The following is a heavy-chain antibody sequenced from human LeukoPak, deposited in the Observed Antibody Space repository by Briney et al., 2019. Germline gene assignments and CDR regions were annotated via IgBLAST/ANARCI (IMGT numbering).Heavy chain of an antibody. V-gene: IGHV4-59*11. J-gene: IGHJ3*02. CDR2: IYYSGST. Sequence: SETLSLTCTVSGGSISSHYWSWIRQPPGKGLEWIGYIYYSGSTNYNPSLKSRVTISVDTSKNQFSLKLSSVTAADTAVYYCARTYYYDSSWGAFDIWGQGTMVTVSS. D-gene: IGHD3-22*01. CDR1: GGSISSHY. CDR3: ARTYYYDSSWGAFDI.